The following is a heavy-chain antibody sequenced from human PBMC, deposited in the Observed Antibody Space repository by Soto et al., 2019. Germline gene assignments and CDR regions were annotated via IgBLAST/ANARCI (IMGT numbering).Heavy chain of an antibody. V-gene: IGHV3-74*01. D-gene: IGHD2-21*02. CDR1: GFTLRGYW. J-gene: IGHJ4*02. CDR2: INSDGSNT. Sequence: VGSLRLSCAASGFTLRGYWMHWVRQAPGKGLVWVSRINSDGSNTGYADSVKGRFTVSRDNAKNTLNLQMSSLRAEDTAIYYCARAYCGGDCYSGIDYWGQGTLVTVSS. CDR3: ARAYCGGDCYSGIDY.